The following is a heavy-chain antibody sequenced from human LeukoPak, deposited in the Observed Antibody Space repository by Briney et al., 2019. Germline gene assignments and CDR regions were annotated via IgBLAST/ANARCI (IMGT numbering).Heavy chain of an antibody. Sequence: PSETLSLTCTVSGASISGYYWNWIRQPPGKGLEWIGYIYYSGTTNYNPSLKSRVTISVDTSKNQFSLKLTSVTAADTAIYYCAREDPQTTVPEGLDVWGQGTTVTVSS. D-gene: IGHD4-17*01. V-gene: IGHV4-59*01. CDR1: GASISGYY. J-gene: IGHJ6*02. CDR2: IYYSGTT. CDR3: AREDPQTTVPEGLDV.